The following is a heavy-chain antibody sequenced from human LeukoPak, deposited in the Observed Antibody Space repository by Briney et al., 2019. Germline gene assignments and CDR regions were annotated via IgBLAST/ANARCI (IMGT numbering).Heavy chain of an antibody. D-gene: IGHD3-22*01. J-gene: IGHJ3*02. V-gene: IGHV4-59*08. CDR3: ARGPYSYDSSGAFDI. CDR1: GGSISSYY. Sequence: SETLSLTCTVSGGSISSYYWNWIRQPPGKGLEWIGYIYYSGSTNYNPSFKSRVTISVDTSKNQFSLKLSSVTAADTAVYFCARGPYSYDSSGAFDIWGQGTMVTVSS. CDR2: IYYSGST.